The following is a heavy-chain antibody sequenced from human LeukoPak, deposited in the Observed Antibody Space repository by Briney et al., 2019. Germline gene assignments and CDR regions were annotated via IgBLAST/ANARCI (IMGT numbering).Heavy chain of an antibody. CDR1: GYTFTSYG. Sequence: GASVKVSCKASGYTFTSYGISWVRQAPGQGLEWMGWISAYNGNTNYAQKLQGRVTMTTDTSTSTAYMELRSLRSEDTAVYYCARVGSSNRRGDAFDIWGQGTMVTVSS. D-gene: IGHD6-13*01. CDR3: ARVGSSNRRGDAFDI. V-gene: IGHV1-18*01. J-gene: IGHJ3*02. CDR2: ISAYNGNT.